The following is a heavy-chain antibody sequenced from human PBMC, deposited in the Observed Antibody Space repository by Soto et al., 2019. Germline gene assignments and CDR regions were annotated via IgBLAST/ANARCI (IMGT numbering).Heavy chain of an antibody. V-gene: IGHV3-23*01. CDR3: GVHLGQNYYRVDV. Sequence: EVQLLESGGGWVQPGGSLRLSCAASGFTFSNFVMSWVRQVPGKGLEWVSAITGSGGSAYYADSVKGRFTISRDNSKSTVFLEMSSLGAADTAVYYCGVHLGQNYYRVDVWGQGTTVTVSS. CDR1: GFTFSNFV. J-gene: IGHJ6*02. D-gene: IGHD1-26*01. CDR2: ITGSGGSA.